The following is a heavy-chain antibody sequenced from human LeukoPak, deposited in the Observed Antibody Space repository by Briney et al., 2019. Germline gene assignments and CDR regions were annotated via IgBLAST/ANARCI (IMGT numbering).Heavy chain of an antibody. CDR2: INPSGGST. J-gene: IGHJ3*02. V-gene: IGHV1-46*01. Sequence: ASVKVSCKASGYTFTSYYMHWVRQAPGQGLEWMGIINPSGGSTSYAQKFQGRVTMTRDMSTSTVYMELSSLRSEDTAVYYCARVIYPYDSSGYHAFDIWGQGTMVTVSS. CDR3: ARVIYPYDSSGYHAFDI. D-gene: IGHD3-22*01. CDR1: GYTFTSYY.